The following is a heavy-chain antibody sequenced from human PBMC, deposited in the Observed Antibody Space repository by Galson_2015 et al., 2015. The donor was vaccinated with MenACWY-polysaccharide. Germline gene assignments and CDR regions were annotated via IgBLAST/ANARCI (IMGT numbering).Heavy chain of an antibody. D-gene: IGHD2-21*02. J-gene: IGHJ4*02. Sequence: SLRLSCAASGFTFRNYGMHWVRQAPGKGLGWVAIIYYDGSDKYYADSVKGRFTISRDNSRNTLYLQMNSLRVEDTAIYYCASGRAPNGDASLTSFDYWGQGTLVTVSS. CDR1: GFTFRNYG. CDR2: IYYDGSDK. V-gene: IGHV3-33*01. CDR3: ASGRAPNGDASLTSFDY.